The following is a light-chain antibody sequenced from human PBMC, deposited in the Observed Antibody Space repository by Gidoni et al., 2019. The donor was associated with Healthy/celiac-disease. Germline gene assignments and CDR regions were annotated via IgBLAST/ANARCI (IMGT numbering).Light chain of an antibody. Sequence: EIVLTQSPATLSLPPGERATLSCRASPSVSSYLAWYQQKPGQAPRLLIYEASNRATGIPARFSGSGSGTDFTLTISSLEPEDFAVYDCQQRSNWPPMYTFGQGTKLEIK. CDR1: PSVSSY. CDR2: EAS. J-gene: IGKJ2*01. V-gene: IGKV3-11*01. CDR3: QQRSNWPPMYT.